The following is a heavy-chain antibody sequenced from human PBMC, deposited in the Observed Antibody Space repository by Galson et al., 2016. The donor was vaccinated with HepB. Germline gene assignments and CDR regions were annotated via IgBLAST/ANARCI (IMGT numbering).Heavy chain of an antibody. V-gene: IGHV3-64*01. J-gene: IGHJ3*02. CDR3: ARGDSSTWDSEEPFDI. D-gene: IGHD6-13*01. Sequence: SLRLSCAASGFTFSSYALHWVRQAPGKGLEYVSAISSDGDSTYYANSVKGRFTISRDSSKNTVYLQMGSLRAEDMAVYYCARGDSSTWDSEEPFDIWGQGTMVSVSS. CDR1: GFTFSSYA. CDR2: ISSDGDST.